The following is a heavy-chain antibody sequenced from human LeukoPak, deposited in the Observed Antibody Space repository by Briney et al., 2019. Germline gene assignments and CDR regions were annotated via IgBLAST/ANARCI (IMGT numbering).Heavy chain of an antibody. CDR2: INTNTGNP. V-gene: IGHV7-4-1*02. CDR3: ATVGRVGATRPLDY. D-gene: IGHD1-26*01. J-gene: IGHJ4*02. Sequence: ASVNVSCKASGYTFTSYAMNWVRQAPGQGLEWMGWINTNTGNPTYAQGFTRRFVFSLDTSVSTAYLQMNSLRAEDTAVYYCATVGRVGATRPLDYWGQGTLVTVSS. CDR1: GYTFTSYA.